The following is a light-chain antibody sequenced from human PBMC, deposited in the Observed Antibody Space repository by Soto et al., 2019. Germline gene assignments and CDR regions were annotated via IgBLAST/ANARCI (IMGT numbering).Light chain of an antibody. Sequence: QSALTQPASVSGSPGQSITISCTGTSSDVGSYNLVSWYQQHPGKAPKLMIFEVSKRPSGVSHRFSGSKSGNTASLTISGRQAEDEVDYYCCAYAGGTTFVVFGGGTKLTVL. CDR1: SSDVGSYNL. V-gene: IGLV2-23*02. J-gene: IGLJ2*01. CDR2: EVS. CDR3: CAYAGGTTFVV.